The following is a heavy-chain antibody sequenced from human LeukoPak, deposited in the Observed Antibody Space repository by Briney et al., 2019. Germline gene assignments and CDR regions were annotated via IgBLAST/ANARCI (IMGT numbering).Heavy chain of an antibody. CDR3: ARGGPGGRAFDI. D-gene: IGHD3-16*01. CDR1: GFTFTSSA. J-gene: IGHJ3*02. V-gene: IGHV1-58*01. Sequence: GASVKVSCKASGFTFTSSAVQWVRQARGQRLEWIGWIVVGSGNTNYAQKFQERVTITRDMSTSTAYMELSSLRSEDTAVYYCARGGPGGRAFDIWGQGTMVTVSS. CDR2: IVVGSGNT.